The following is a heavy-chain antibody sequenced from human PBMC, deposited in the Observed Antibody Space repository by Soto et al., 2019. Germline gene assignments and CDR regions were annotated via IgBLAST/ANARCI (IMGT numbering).Heavy chain of an antibody. Sequence: SETLSLTCAVYGGSFSGYYWSWIRQPPGKGLEWIGEINHSGSTNYNPSLKSRVTISVDTSKNQFSLKLSSVTAADTAVYYCARGRFKGYCSGGSCSNPTYWGQGTLVTVSS. CDR3: ARGRFKGYCSGGSCSNPTY. CDR1: GGSFSGYY. V-gene: IGHV4-34*01. CDR2: INHSGST. D-gene: IGHD2-15*01. J-gene: IGHJ4*02.